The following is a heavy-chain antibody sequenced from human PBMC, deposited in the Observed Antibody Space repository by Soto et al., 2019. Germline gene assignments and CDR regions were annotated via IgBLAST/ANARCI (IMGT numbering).Heavy chain of an antibody. D-gene: IGHD2-21*01. CDR2: INQSSGT. J-gene: IGHJ4*02. CDR3: ARGIASLGPSPSFDY. CDR1: GGSFSGYY. Sequence: QVQLQQWGAGLLKPSETLSLTCAVYGGSFSGYYWSWIRQPPGKGLEWIGEINQSSGTNYNPSLTSRVTISLDTSKIEFSLKVSSVTAADMAVYYCARGIASLGPSPSFDYCGQGTLVTVSS. V-gene: IGHV4-34*01.